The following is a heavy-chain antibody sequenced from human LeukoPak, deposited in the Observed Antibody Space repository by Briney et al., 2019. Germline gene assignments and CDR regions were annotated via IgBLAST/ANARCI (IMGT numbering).Heavy chain of an antibody. V-gene: IGHV3-21*01. CDR1: GFTFSSYS. CDR3: ARDVGYCSGGSCSNWFDP. Sequence: GGSLRLSCAASGFTFSSYSMNWVRQAPGKGLEWVSSISSSSSYIYYADSVKGRFTISRDNAKNSLYLQMNSLRAEDTAVYYCARDVGYCSGGSCSNWFDPWGQGTLVTVSS. J-gene: IGHJ5*02. D-gene: IGHD2-15*01. CDR2: ISSSSSYI.